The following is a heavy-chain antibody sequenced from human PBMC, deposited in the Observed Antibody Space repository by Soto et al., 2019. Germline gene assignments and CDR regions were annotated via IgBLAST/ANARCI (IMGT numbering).Heavy chain of an antibody. CDR1: GYTFTSYY. Sequence: GASVKVSCKASGYTFTSYYMHWVRQAPGQGLEWMGIINPSGGSTSYAQKFQGRVTMTRDTSTSTVYMELSSLRSEDTAVYYCARELTPSTAAPHYGMDVWGQGTTVTVS. V-gene: IGHV1-46*01. CDR2: INPSGGST. D-gene: IGHD5-18*01. CDR3: ARELTPSTAAPHYGMDV. J-gene: IGHJ6*02.